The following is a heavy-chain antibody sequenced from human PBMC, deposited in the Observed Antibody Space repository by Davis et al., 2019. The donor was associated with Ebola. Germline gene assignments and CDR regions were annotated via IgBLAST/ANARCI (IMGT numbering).Heavy chain of an antibody. CDR3: SHTFGGVDV. CDR2: IRSKANSYAT. J-gene: IGHJ6*02. V-gene: IGHV3-73*01. D-gene: IGHD3-16*01. CDR1: GFTFSGSA. Sequence: GESLKISCAASGFTFSGSAMHWVRQASGKGLEWVGRIRSKANSYATAYAASVEGRFTISRDDSKNTAYLQMNSLKTEDTAVYYCSHTFGGVDVWGQGTTVTVSS.